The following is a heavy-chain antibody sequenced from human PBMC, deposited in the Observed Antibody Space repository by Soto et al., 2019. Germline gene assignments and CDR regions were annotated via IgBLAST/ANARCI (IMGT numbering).Heavy chain of an antibody. CDR2: ISGSGGST. CDR1: GFTFSSYA. J-gene: IGHJ4*02. CDR3: AKGRVATINYFDY. Sequence: SLRLSCAASGFTFSSYAMSWVRQAPGKGLEWVSAISGSGGSTYYADSVKGRFTISRDNSKNTLYLQMNSLRAEDTAVYYCAKGRVATINYFDYWGQGTLVTVSS. V-gene: IGHV3-23*01. D-gene: IGHD5-12*01.